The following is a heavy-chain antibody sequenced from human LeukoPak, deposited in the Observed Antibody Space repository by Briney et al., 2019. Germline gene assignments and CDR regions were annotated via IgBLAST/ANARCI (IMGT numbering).Heavy chain of an antibody. D-gene: IGHD1-26*01. CDR3: ASLEGGSYYEIDY. J-gene: IGHJ4*02. CDR2: IYYSGST. CDR1: GGSISSSSYY. V-gene: IGHV4-39*01. Sequence: SESLSLTCTVSGGSISSSSYYWGWIRQRPGKGLEWYGSIYYSGSTYYNPSIRSRVTFSVNTTKTQFSLKLSSVTAADTAVYFRASLEGGSYYEIDYWGEGSLVSVSS.